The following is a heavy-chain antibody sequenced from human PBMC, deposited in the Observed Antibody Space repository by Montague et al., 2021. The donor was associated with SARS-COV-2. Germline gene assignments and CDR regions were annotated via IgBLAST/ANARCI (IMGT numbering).Heavy chain of an antibody. CDR2: IYYSGTT. J-gene: IGHJ4*02. Sequence: SETLSLTCTVSGGSISGYFWSWIRQSPGKGLEWIGYIYYSGTTTYNPALRSRVAISLETSKNQFSLKLNSVTAADTAAYYCAATDYFAWGEYDFWGQGTLVTVSS. CDR3: AATDYFAWGEYDF. V-gene: IGHV4-59*08. D-gene: IGHD2/OR15-2a*01. CDR1: GGSISGYF.